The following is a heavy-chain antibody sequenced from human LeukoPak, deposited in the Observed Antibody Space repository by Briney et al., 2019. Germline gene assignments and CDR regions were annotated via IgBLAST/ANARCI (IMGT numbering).Heavy chain of an antibody. Sequence: ASVKVSCKASGYTFTSYDINWVRQATGQGLEWMGWMNPNSGNTGYAQKFQGRVTMTRNTSISTAYMELSSLRSEDTAVYYCARGSRDYDILTGYYNNRFDPWGQGTLVTVSS. CDR1: GYTFTSYD. CDR2: MNPNSGNT. V-gene: IGHV1-8*01. D-gene: IGHD3-9*01. CDR3: ARGSRDYDILTGYYNNRFDP. J-gene: IGHJ5*02.